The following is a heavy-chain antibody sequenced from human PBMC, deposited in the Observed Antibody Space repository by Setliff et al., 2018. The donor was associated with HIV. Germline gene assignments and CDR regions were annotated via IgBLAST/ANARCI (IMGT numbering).Heavy chain of an antibody. CDR2: ISSSSSYI. Sequence: GGSLRLSCAASGFTFSSYSMNWVRQAPGKGLEWVSSISSSSSYIYYADSVKGRFTISRDNAKNSLYLQMNSLRAEDTAVYYCARSNCGGDCDASDIWGQGTMVTVSS. CDR3: ARSNCGGDCDASDI. CDR1: GFTFSSYS. D-gene: IGHD2-21*02. J-gene: IGHJ3*02. V-gene: IGHV3-21*01.